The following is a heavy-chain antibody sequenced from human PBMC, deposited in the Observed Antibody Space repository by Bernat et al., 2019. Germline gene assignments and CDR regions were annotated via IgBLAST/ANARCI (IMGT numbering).Heavy chain of an antibody. CDR3: ARELESFRSREQPWWFDP. D-gene: IGHD6-13*01. CDR2: INWNGGST. J-gene: IGHJ5*02. Sequence: EVQLVESGGGVVRPGGSLRLLCAASGFTFDDYGMSWVRQAPGKGLEWVSGINWNGGSTGYADSVKGRFTISRDNAKNSLYLQMNSLRAEDTALYYCARELESFRSREQPWWFDPWGQGTMVTVSS. CDR1: GFTFDDYG. V-gene: IGHV3-20*04.